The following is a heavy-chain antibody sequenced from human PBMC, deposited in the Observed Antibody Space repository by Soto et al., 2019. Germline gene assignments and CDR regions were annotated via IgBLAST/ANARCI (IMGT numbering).Heavy chain of an antibody. CDR2: ISSNSGSI. Sequence: GGSLRLSCSASGFSFSSYAMHWVRQAPGKGLEYVSAISSNSGSIGYADSVKGRFTISRDNAKNSLYLQMNSLRAEDTALYYCAKDLYAYCISTSCYDHYGMDVWGQGTTVTVSS. CDR1: GFSFSSYA. J-gene: IGHJ6*02. CDR3: AKDLYAYCISTSCYDHYGMDV. D-gene: IGHD2-2*01. V-gene: IGHV3-64*04.